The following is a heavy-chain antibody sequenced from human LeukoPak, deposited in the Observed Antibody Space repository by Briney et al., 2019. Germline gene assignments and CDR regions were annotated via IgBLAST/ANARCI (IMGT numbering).Heavy chain of an antibody. CDR1: GCTFISYA. D-gene: IGHD3-22*01. V-gene: IGHV1-69*19. Sequence: GASVKVSCKASGCTFISYASSWVRQAPGQGLEWMGGIFPIFGTANYAQKFQGRVTITADESTSTDYMELSSLRSEDTAVYYCARGRKPHTMIVVVILDAFDIWGQGTMVTVSS. J-gene: IGHJ3*02. CDR2: IFPIFGTA. CDR3: ARGRKPHTMIVVVILDAFDI.